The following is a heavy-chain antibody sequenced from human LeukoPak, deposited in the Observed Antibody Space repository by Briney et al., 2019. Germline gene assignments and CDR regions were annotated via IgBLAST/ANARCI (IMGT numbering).Heavy chain of an antibody. CDR1: GFTFTSSA. V-gene: IGHV1-2*02. CDR3: AITKGIAAAGPFDY. D-gene: IGHD6-13*01. CDR2: INPNSGGT. Sequence: ASVKVSCKASGFTFTSSAMHWVRQAPGQGLEWMGWINPNSGGTNYAQKFQGRVTMTRDTSISTAYMELSRLRSDDTAVYYCAITKGIAAAGPFDYWGQGTLVTVSS. J-gene: IGHJ4*02.